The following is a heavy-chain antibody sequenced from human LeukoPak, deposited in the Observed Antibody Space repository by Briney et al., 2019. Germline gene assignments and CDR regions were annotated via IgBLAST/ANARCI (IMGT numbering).Heavy chain of an antibody. D-gene: IGHD4-17*01. CDR2: TSDDGSAK. Sequence: GGSLRLSCAASGFTFSSYAMHWVRQAPGKGLQWLALTSDDGSAKYYADSVKGRFTVSRDNSQNTLYLQMNSLRADETAIYYCARAPGGFHGDYSPIAYWGQGTLVTVSS. CDR1: GFTFSSYA. CDR3: ARAPGGFHGDYSPIAY. J-gene: IGHJ4*02. V-gene: IGHV3-30-3*01.